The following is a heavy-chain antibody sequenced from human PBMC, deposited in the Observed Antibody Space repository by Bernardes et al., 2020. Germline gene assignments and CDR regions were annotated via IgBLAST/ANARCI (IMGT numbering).Heavy chain of an antibody. V-gene: IGHV4-59*01. CDR1: GGSISSYY. Sequence: SLTCTVSGGSISSYYWSWIRQPPGKGLEWIGYIYYSGSTNYNPSLKSRVTISVDTSKNQFSLKLSSVTAADTAVYYCARNSLYSSGWYGFDYWGQGTLVTVSS. CDR3: ARNSLYSSGWYGFDY. J-gene: IGHJ4*02. D-gene: IGHD6-19*01. CDR2: IYYSGST.